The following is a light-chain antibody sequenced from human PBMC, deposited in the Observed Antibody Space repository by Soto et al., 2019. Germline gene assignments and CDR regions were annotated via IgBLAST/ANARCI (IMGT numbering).Light chain of an antibody. Sequence: YRFSGSKSGNTASLTISGLQAEDEGDYYCQSYDSGVTGSVFGTGTKLTVL. CDR3: QSYDSGVTGSV. J-gene: IGLJ1*01. V-gene: IGLV1-40*01.